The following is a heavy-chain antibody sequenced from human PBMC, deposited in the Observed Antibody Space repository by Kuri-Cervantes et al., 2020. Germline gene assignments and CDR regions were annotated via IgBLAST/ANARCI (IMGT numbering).Heavy chain of an antibody. J-gene: IGHJ4*02. Sequence: ASVKVSCKASGYTFTSYDINWVRQATGQGLEWMGWMNPNSGNTGYAQKFQGRVTMTRNTSISTAYMELSSVTAADTAVYYCARDSRYSSGWYLGTYWGQGTLVTVSS. CDR3: ARDSRYSSGWYLGTY. CDR2: MNPNSGNT. CDR1: GYTFTSYD. V-gene: IGHV1-8*01. D-gene: IGHD6-19*01.